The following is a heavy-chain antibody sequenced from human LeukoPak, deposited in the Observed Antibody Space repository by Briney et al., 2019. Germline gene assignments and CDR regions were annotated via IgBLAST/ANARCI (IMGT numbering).Heavy chain of an antibody. V-gene: IGHV3-23*01. CDR3: AKGGKWDVTPFDY. D-gene: IGHD1-26*01. Sequence: GGSLRLSCAASGFTFSNFAMSWVRQAPGKGLEWVATISGSGTNTYSPDSVKGRFTISRDNSKNTLYLQVNSLRAEDTAVYYCAKGGKWDVTPFDYWGQGTLVTVSS. J-gene: IGHJ4*02. CDR2: ISGSGTNT. CDR1: GFTFSNFA.